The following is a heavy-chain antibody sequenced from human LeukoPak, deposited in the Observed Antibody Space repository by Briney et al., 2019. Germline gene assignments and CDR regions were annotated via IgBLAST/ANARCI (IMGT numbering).Heavy chain of an antibody. CDR2: ISSNGGGT. J-gene: IGHJ4*02. D-gene: IGHD2-15*01. Sequence: GGSLRLSCAASGFTFSSYAMHWVRQAPGRGLEYVSYISSNGGGTYYADSVRGRFTVSRDNSKNTVYLQMSSLRAEDTAVYYCVPIRLPSLDYWGQGTLVTVSS. CDR3: VPIRLPSLDY. CDR1: GFTFSSYA. V-gene: IGHV3-64D*09.